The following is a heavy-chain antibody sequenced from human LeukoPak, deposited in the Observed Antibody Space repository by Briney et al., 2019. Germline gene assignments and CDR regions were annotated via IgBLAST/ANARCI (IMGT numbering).Heavy chain of an antibody. CDR2: IYSGGST. D-gene: IGHD2-8*01. CDR1: GFTVSSNY. J-gene: IGHJ4*02. V-gene: IGHV3-53*01. Sequence: GGSLRLSCAASGFTVSSNYMSWVRQAPGKGLEWVSVIYSGGSTYYADSVKGRFTISRDNSKNTLYLQMNSLRAEDTAVYYCAKDREYCTNGVCYIDYWGQGTLVTVSS. CDR3: AKDREYCTNGVCYIDY.